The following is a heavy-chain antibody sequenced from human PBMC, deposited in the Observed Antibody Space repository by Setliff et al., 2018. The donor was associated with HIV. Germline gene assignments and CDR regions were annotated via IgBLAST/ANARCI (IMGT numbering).Heavy chain of an antibody. CDR3: ARGAWYTSGWYSSRYMDV. CDR2: INPNNGNT. CDR1: GYTFTGYY. V-gene: IGHV1-8*02. Sequence: ASVKVSCKASGYTFTGYYMHWVRQAPGQGLEWLGWINPNNGNTGYAQKFQGRVTLTRHTSISTAYMELNSLRSEDTAVYYCARGAWYTSGWYSSRYMDVWGKGTTVTVSS. D-gene: IGHD6-19*01. J-gene: IGHJ6*03.